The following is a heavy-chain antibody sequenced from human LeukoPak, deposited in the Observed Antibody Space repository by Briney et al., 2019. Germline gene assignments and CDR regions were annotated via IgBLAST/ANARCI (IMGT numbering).Heavy chain of an antibody. CDR3: ARLKGSSRTYFDY. D-gene: IGHD1-26*01. CDR2: IYYSGST. CDR1: GGSISSSSYY. V-gene: IGHV4-39*01. Sequence: PSETLSLTCTVSGGSISSSSYYWGWIRQPPGKGLEWIGSIYYSGSTYYNPSLKSRVTISVDTSKNQFSLKLSSVTAADTAVYYCARLKGSSRTYFDYWGQGTLVTVSS. J-gene: IGHJ4*02.